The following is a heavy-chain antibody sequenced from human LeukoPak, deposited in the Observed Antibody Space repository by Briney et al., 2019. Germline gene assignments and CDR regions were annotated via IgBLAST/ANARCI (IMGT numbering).Heavy chain of an antibody. CDR3: ARDPPFVGYCSSTSCYIYGMDV. CDR2: ISAYNGNT. J-gene: IGHJ6*04. V-gene: IGHV1-18*04. D-gene: IGHD2-2*02. CDR1: GYTFTSYG. Sequence: GASVKVSCKASGYTFTSYGISWVRQAPGQGLEWMGWISAYNGNTNYARKLQGRVTMTTDTSTSTAYMELRSLRSDDTAVYYCARDPPFVGYCSSTSCYIYGMDVWGKGTTVTVSS.